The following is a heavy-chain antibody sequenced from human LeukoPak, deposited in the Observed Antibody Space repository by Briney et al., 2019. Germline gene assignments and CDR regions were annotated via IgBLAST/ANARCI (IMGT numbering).Heavy chain of an antibody. Sequence: ASVKVSCKASGYTFTSYDIDWVRQATGQGLDWMGWMNPNSGNTGYAQKFQGRVTMTRNTSISTAYMELSRLRSEDTAVYYCARKRLMAGTRSNWFDPWGQGTLVTVSS. V-gene: IGHV1-8*01. CDR2: MNPNSGNT. CDR3: ARKRLMAGTRSNWFDP. CDR1: GYTFTSYD. J-gene: IGHJ5*02. D-gene: IGHD6-19*01.